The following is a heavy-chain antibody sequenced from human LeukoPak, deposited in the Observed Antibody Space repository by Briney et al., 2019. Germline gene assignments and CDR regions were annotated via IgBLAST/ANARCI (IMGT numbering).Heavy chain of an antibody. J-gene: IGHJ3*02. CDR2: INHSGST. CDR3: ARAPGVVVIDAFDI. Sequence: SETLSLTCAVYGGSFSGYYWSWIRQPPGKGLEWIGEINHSGSTNYNPSLKSRVITSVDTSKNQFSLKLSSVTAADTAVYYCARAPGVVVIDAFDIWGQGTMVTVSS. V-gene: IGHV4-34*01. CDR1: GGSFSGYY. D-gene: IGHD2-21*01.